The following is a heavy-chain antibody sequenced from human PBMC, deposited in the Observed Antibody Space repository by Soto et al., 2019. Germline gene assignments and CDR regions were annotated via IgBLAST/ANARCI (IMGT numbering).Heavy chain of an antibody. CDR1: GFTFSSYG. CDR2: IWYDGSNK. CDR3: ARDQGRGYNYGFDY. D-gene: IGHD5-18*01. J-gene: IGHJ4*02. V-gene: IGHV3-33*01. Sequence: QVQLVESGGGVVQPGRSLRLSCAASGFTFSSYGMHWVRQAPGKGLXWVAVIWYDGSNKYYADSVKGRFTISRDNSKNTLYLQMNSLRAEDTAVYYCARDQGRGYNYGFDYWGQGTLVTVSS.